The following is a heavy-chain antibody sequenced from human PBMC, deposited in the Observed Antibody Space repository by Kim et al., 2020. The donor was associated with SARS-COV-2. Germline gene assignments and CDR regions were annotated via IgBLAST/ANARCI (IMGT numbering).Heavy chain of an antibody. J-gene: IGHJ6*02. CDR2: IGTDSRYT. CDR1: GFTFSDYY. Sequence: GGSLRLSCAASGFTFSDYYMSWIRQAPGKGLEWVSYIGTDSRYTAYAESVMGRFTVSRDNAKNSLYLQMSSLRAEDTAVYYCARGGGDPYYYGMDVWG. CDR3: ARGGGDPYYYGMDV. V-gene: IGHV3-11*05.